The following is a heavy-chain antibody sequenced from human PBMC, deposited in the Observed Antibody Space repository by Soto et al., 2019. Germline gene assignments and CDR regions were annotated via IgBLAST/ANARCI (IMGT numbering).Heavy chain of an antibody. J-gene: IGHJ4*02. D-gene: IGHD2-15*01. V-gene: IGHV3-15*05. Sequence: LAESGGGLVKPGGSLTLSCAASGLTVGDAWMSWVRQAPGKGLEWVGRIRSKTHGGTTDYAAPVKGRFTISRDDSKNTLYLQLNSLKTEDTAAYYCTTGGHFFGDWGQGTLVIVSS. CDR2: IRSKTHGGTT. CDR1: GLTVGDAW. CDR3: TTGGHFFGD.